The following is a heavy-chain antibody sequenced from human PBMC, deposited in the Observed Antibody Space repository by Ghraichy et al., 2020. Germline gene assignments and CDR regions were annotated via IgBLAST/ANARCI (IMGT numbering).Heavy chain of an antibody. CDR3: ARVSRLRFFSADYYYYMDV. J-gene: IGHJ6*03. CDR1: GGSFSGYY. D-gene: IGHD3-3*01. CDR2: INHSGST. V-gene: IGHV4-34*01. Sequence: SETLSLTCAVYGGSFSGYYWSWIRQPPGKGLEWIGEINHSGSTNYNPSLKSRVTISVDMSKNQFSLKLSSVTAADTAVYYCARVSRLRFFSADYYYYMDVWDKGTTVTVSS.